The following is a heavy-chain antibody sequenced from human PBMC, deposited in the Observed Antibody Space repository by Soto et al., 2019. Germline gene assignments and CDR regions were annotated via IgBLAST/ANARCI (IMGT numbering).Heavy chain of an antibody. CDR2: IYPGDSDT. V-gene: IGHV5-51*01. CDR3: ASNIYYYGSFYGMDV. J-gene: IGHJ6*02. Sequence: PGEPLKISCKGSGYSFTSYWIGWVRQMPGKGLEWMGIIYPGDSDTRYSPSFQGQVTISADKSISTAYLQRSSLEASDTAMYYSASNIYYYGSFYGMDVWGQGTTVPVS. D-gene: IGHD3-10*01. CDR1: GYSFTSYW.